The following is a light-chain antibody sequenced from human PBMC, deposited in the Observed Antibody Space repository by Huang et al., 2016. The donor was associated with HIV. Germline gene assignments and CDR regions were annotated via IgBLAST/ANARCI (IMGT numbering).Light chain of an antibody. Sequence: EIVMTQSPAPLSVSPGERVTLSCRANRSVSNNLAWYQQRPGQAPRLLIYGSSTRAPGIPARFSGSGSGTDFSLTISSLQSEDFALYYCHQYNNWLLSFGGGTMVDI. J-gene: IGKJ4*01. V-gene: IGKV3-15*01. CDR2: GSS. CDR1: RSVSNN. CDR3: HQYNNWLLS.